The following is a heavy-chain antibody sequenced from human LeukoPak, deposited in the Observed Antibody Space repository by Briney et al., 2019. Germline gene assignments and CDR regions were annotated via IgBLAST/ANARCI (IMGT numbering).Heavy chain of an antibody. D-gene: IGHD6-19*01. Sequence: GGSLRLSCAASGFTFSSYAMHWVRQAPGKGLEWVAQIKEDGSEKYYVDSVKGRFTISRDNAKNSLYLQMNSPRAEDTAVYYCARDNGWNYLVYWGQGALVTVSS. V-gene: IGHV3-7*01. CDR2: IKEDGSEK. J-gene: IGHJ4*02. CDR1: GFTFSSYA. CDR3: ARDNGWNYLVY.